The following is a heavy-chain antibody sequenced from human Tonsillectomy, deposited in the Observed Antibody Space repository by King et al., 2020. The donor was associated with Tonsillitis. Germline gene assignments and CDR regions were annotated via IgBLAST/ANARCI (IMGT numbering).Heavy chain of an antibody. D-gene: IGHD3-22*01. CDR1: GFTVSSNY. CDR2: IYSGGST. Sequence: VQLVESGGGLIQPGGSLRLSCAASGFTVSSNYMSWVRQAPGKGLEWVSVIYSGGSTYYADSVKGRFTISRDNSKNTLYLQMNSLRAEDTALYYCARVLRGNYYGSSGYPAYWGQGTLVTVSS. CDR3: ARVLRGNYYGSSGYPAY. V-gene: IGHV3-53*01. J-gene: IGHJ4*02.